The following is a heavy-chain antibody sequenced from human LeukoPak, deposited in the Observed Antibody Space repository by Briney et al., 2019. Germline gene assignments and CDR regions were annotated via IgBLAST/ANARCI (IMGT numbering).Heavy chain of an antibody. J-gene: IGHJ5*02. CDR3: AKEGAPNGIAAADYNWFDP. V-gene: IGHV3-30*18. Sequence: GRSLRLSCAASGFTFSSYGMHWVRQAPGKGLEWVAVISYDGSNKYYADSVKGRFTISRDNSKNTLYLQMNSLRAEDTAVYYCAKEGAPNGIAAADYNWFDPWGQGTLVTVSS. D-gene: IGHD6-13*01. CDR2: ISYDGSNK. CDR1: GFTFSSYG.